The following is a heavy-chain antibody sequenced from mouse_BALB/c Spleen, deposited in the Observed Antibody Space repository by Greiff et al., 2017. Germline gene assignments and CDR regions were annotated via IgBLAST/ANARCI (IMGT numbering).Heavy chain of an antibody. CDR3: ARFYYDYDYFDY. CDR2: ISSGGST. V-gene: IGHV5-6-5*01. J-gene: IGHJ2*01. D-gene: IGHD2-4*01. Sequence: DVQLVESGGGLVKPGGSLKLSCAASGFTFSSYAMSWVRQTPEKRLEWVASISSGGSTYYPDSVKGRFTISRDNARNILYLQMSSLRSEDTAMYYCARFYYDYDYFDYWGQGTTLTVSS. CDR1: GFTFSSYA.